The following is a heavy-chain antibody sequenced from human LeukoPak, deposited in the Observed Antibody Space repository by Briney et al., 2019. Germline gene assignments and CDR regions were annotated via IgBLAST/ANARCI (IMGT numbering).Heavy chain of an antibody. CDR2: TYASGSA. V-gene: IGHV4-61*02. Sequence: PSETLSLTSSVSGGSISSGNYYWSWLRRPAGKGLEWIGRTYASGSATYNPSLKSRVTISVDKSKNQFSLKLNSVTAADTAVYYCARGVGSSESNWFDPWGQGTLATVSS. CDR3: ARGVGSSESNWFDP. CDR1: GGSISSGNYY. D-gene: IGHD1-26*01. J-gene: IGHJ5*02.